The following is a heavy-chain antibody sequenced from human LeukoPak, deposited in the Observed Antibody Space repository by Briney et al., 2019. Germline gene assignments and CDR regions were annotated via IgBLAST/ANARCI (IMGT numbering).Heavy chain of an antibody. J-gene: IGHJ6*02. CDR2: VDPNSEGT. CDR1: GYTFTDCY. Sequence: ASVKVSCKASGYTFTDCYIHWVRQVPGQGVEWMGWVDPNSEGTNYAQKFQGRVTMTRDTSISTAYMELSGLRSDDTAVYYCARVRFFYYGMDVWGQGTTVTVFS. D-gene: IGHD3-3*01. CDR3: ARVRFFYYGMDV. V-gene: IGHV1-2*02.